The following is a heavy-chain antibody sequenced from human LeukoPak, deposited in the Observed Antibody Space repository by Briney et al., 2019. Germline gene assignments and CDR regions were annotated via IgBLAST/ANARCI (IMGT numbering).Heavy chain of an antibody. CDR1: GFTFRNYA. CDR3: AKVRGSSGWEYYFDC. D-gene: IGHD6-19*01. Sequence: GGSLRLSCAASGFTFRNYAMTWVRQAPGKGLEWVSGFSGSGSSTYYADSVKGRFTISRDNSKNTLYLEMNSLRAEDTAVYYCAKVRGSSGWEYYFDCWGQGTLVTVSS. J-gene: IGHJ4*02. CDR2: FSGSGSST. V-gene: IGHV3-23*01.